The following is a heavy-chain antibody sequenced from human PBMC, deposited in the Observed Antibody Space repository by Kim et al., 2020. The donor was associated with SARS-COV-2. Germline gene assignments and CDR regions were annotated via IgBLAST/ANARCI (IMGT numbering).Heavy chain of an antibody. CDR1: GFTFSNAW. V-gene: IGHV3-15*01. CDR2: IKSKTDGGTT. Sequence: GGSLRLSCAASGFTFSNAWMSWVRQAPGKGLEWVGRIKSKTDGGTTDYAAPVKGRFTISRDDSKNTLYLQMNSLKTEDTAVYYCTTDWGGELELLYYYFQHWGQGTLVTVSS. J-gene: IGHJ1*01. D-gene: IGHD1-7*01. CDR3: TTDWGGELELLYYYFQH.